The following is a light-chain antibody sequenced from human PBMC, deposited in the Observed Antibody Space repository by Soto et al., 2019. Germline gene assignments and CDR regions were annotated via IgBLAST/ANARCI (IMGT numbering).Light chain of an antibody. Sequence: VLTQPPSVSAAPGQKVTISCSGSSSSIGGNSVSWYQQLPGTAPKLLIYDDNKRPSGIPDRFSGSKSGTSATLGITGFQTGDEADYYCGSWDSSLSAYVFGTGTKVTVL. CDR3: GSWDSSLSAYV. CDR2: DDN. V-gene: IGLV1-51*01. CDR1: SSSIGGNS. J-gene: IGLJ1*01.